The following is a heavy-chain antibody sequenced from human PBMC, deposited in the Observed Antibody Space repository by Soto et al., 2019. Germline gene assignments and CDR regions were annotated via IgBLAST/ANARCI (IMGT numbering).Heavy chain of an antibody. J-gene: IGHJ4*02. CDR1: GGSFSGYY. Sequence: PSETLSLTGAVYGGSFSGYYWSWIRQPPGKGLEWIGEINHSGSTNYNPSLKSRVTISVDTSKNQFSLKLSSVTAADTAVYYCARGKAAAGTSGFDYWGQGTLVTVSS. D-gene: IGHD6-13*01. V-gene: IGHV4-34*01. CDR3: ARGKAAAGTSGFDY. CDR2: INHSGST.